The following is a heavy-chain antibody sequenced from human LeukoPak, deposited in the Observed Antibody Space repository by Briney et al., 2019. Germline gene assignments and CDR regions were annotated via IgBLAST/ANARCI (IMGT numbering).Heavy chain of an antibody. D-gene: IGHD6-19*01. CDR3: ARDGYSSGWGYFDY. V-gene: IGHV1-69*13. CDR2: IIPIFGTA. Sequence: SVKVSCKASGGTFSSYAISWVRQAPGQGLEWMGGIIPIFGTANYAQKFQGRVTITADESTSTAYMELSSLRSDDTAVYYCARDGYSSGWGYFDYWGQGTLVTVSS. CDR1: GGTFSSYA. J-gene: IGHJ4*02.